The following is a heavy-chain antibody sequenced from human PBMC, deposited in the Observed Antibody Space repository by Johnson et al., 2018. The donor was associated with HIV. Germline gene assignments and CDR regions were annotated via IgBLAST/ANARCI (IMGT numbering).Heavy chain of an antibody. D-gene: IGHD3-22*01. CDR2: IRYDGTNK. CDR1: GFTFSSYA. J-gene: IGHJ3*02. V-gene: IGHV3-33*08. Sequence: QVKLVESGGGVVQPGRSLRLSCAASGFTFSSYAMHWVRQAPGKGLEWVAFIRYDGTNKYYADSVKGRFTISRDNSKNTLDLQMNSLSAEDTAVYYCARAQNYYDSSGNGEDAFDIWGQGTMVTVSS. CDR3: ARAQNYYDSSGNGEDAFDI.